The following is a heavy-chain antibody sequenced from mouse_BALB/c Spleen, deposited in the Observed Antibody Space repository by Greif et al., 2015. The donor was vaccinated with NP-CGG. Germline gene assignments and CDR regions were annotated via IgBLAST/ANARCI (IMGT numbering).Heavy chain of an antibody. V-gene: IGHV1-87*01. CDR1: GYTFTSYW. CDR3: AIPFDY. Sequence: VKLLESGAELARPGASVKLSCKASGYTFTSYWMQWVKQRPGQGLEWIGAIYPGDGDTRYTQKFKGKATLTADKSSSTAYMQLSSLASEDSAVYYCAIPFDYWGQGTTLTVSS. J-gene: IGHJ2*01. CDR2: IYPGDGDT.